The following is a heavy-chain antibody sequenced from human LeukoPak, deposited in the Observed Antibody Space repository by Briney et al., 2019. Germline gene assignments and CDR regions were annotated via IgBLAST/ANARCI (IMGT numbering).Heavy chain of an antibody. V-gene: IGHV3-30*02. CDR2: IRYDGSNK. CDR3: AKEPTTVTTSYYYGMDV. J-gene: IGHJ6*02. Sequence: PGGSLRLSCAASGFTFSSYGMHWVRQAPGKGLEWVAFIRYDGSNKYYADSVKGRFTISRDNSKNTLYLQMNSLRAEDTAVYYCAKEPTTVTTSYYYGMDVWGQGTTVTVSS. D-gene: IGHD4-17*01. CDR1: GFTFSSYG.